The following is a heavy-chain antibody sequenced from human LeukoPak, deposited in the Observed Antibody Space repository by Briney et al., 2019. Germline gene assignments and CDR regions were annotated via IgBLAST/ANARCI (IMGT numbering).Heavy chain of an antibody. V-gene: IGHV3-21*01. Sequence: GGSLRLSCAASGFIFSNYGMNWVRQAPGRGLEWVSFISSSSSDIYYADSVEGRFTISRDNAENSLYLQLNSLRAEDTAVYYCARASSFWYLPFDYWGQGALVSVSS. J-gene: IGHJ4*02. CDR1: GFIFSNYG. CDR3: ARASSFWYLPFDY. D-gene: IGHD6-13*01. CDR2: ISSSSSDI.